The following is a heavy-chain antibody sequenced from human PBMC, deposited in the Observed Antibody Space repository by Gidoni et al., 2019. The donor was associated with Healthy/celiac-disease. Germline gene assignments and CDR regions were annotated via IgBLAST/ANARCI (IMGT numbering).Heavy chain of an antibody. V-gene: IGHV3-13*01. CDR1: GFTFSSYD. Sequence: EVQLVESGGGLVQPGGSLRLSCAASGFTFSSYDMHGVRQATGKGLEWVSAIGTAGDTYYPGSVKGRFTISRENAKNSLYLQMNSLRAGDTAVYYCARGSPYDSSGYYSFFDYWGQGTLVTVSS. CDR3: ARGSPYDSSGYYSFFDY. J-gene: IGHJ4*02. CDR2: IGTAGDT. D-gene: IGHD3-22*01.